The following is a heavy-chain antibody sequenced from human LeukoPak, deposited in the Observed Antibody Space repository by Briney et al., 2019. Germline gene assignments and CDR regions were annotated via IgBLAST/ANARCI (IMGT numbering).Heavy chain of an antibody. CDR1: CGSFSGYY. CDR2: INHSGST. CDR3: ARGYYYFDY. J-gene: IGHJ4*02. Sequence: PSETLSLTCAVDCGSFSGYYWCWIRQPPGKGLEWIGEINHSGSTNYNPSLKSRITIPVDTSQNQLSLKLSSVSAADPAVYYGARGYYYFDYWGQGTLVTVSS. D-gene: IGHD2-8*01. V-gene: IGHV4-34*01.